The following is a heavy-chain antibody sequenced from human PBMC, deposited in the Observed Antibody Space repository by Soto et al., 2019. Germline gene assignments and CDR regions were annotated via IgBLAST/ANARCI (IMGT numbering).Heavy chain of an antibody. CDR1: GFTFSSYA. CDR2: ISYDGSNK. Sequence: LRLSCAASGFTFSSYAMHWVRQAPGKGLEWVAVISYDGSNKYYADSVKGRFTISRDNSKNTLYLQMNSLRAEDTAVYYCASSLGGDWLLYHPVWYWGQGTLVTVSS. CDR3: ASSLGGDWLLYHPVWY. V-gene: IGHV3-30-3*01. J-gene: IGHJ4*02. D-gene: IGHD3-9*01.